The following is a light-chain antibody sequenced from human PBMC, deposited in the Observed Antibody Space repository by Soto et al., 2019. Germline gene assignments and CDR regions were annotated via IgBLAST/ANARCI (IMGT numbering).Light chain of an antibody. CDR2: AAS. J-gene: IGKJ4*01. Sequence: DIQMTQSPSALSASVGDRVTITCRASQSITNYLNWYQHKPAQAPNLLIYAASTLQAGVPSRFRGSGSGTDFTLTISSRQPEDFATYFCQQSNSSPTTFGGGTKVEIK. V-gene: IGKV1-39*01. CDR3: QQSNSSPTT. CDR1: QSITNY.